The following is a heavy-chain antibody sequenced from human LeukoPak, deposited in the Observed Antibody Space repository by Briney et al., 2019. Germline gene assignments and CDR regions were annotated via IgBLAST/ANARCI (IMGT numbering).Heavy chain of an antibody. CDR1: GGSISSYY. J-gene: IGHJ3*02. V-gene: IGHV4-59*01. CDR3: ARPQXXXYTYXXFDI. D-gene: IGHD3-16*01. Sequence: PSETLSLTCAVSGGSISSYYWSWIRQPPGKGLEWIGFIYYSGSTNYNPSLESRVTISVDTSKKQFSLKLRSVTAADAAVYYCARPQXXXYTYXXFDIWGQGTMVTVSS. CDR2: IYYSGST.